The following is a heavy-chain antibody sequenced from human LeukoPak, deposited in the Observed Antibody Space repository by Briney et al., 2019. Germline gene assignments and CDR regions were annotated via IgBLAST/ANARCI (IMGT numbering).Heavy chain of an antibody. CDR2: ILFHGINK. D-gene: IGHD6-19*01. CDR3: ARDSSQYSGWFYYFDH. CDR1: GFTIISYA. J-gene: IGHJ4*02. V-gene: IGHV3-30-3*01. Sequence: GGPLRHSCAPSGFTIISYAMHWDRKFSRNQLHLVTIILFHGINKYYAYSVKGRFTISRDNSKNTLYLQMNSLRTEGTAVYYCARDSSQYSGWFYYFDHWGKGTLVTVSS.